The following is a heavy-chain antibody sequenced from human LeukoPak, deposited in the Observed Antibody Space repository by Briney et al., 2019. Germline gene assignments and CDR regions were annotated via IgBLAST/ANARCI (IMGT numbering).Heavy chain of an antibody. CDR2: ISSSGSTK. CDR1: GFTFSDYY. D-gene: IGHD3-9*01. Sequence: GGSLRLSCAASGFTFSDYYMSWIRQAPGKGLEWVSFISSSGSTKYYADSVKGRFTISRDNAKNSLYLQMNSLRAEDTAVYYCARELTYYDTLTGYPNGQNYWGQGTLVTVSS. CDR3: ARELTYYDTLTGYPNGQNY. V-gene: IGHV3-11*01. J-gene: IGHJ4*02.